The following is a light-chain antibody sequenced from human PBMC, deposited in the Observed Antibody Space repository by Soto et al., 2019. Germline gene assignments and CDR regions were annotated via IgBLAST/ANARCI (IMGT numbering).Light chain of an antibody. CDR1: QSVLYSSNNKNY. Sequence: DIVMTQSPDSLAVSLGERATINCKSSQSVLYSSNNKNYLAWYQQKPGQPPKLLIYWASTRESGVPDRFSGSASWTDFTLTISSLQAEDVAVYYCQQYYTQITSGHGTRLEIK. V-gene: IGKV4-1*01. CDR2: WAS. CDR3: QQYYTQIT. J-gene: IGKJ5*01.